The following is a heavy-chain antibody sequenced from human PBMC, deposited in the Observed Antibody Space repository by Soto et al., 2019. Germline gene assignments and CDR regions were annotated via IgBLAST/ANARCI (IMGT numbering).Heavy chain of an antibody. CDR2: ISSYNGNT. D-gene: IGHD3-22*01. J-gene: IGHJ4*02. CDR3: ARGYYYDSSGYALYYFHY. V-gene: IGHV1-18*01. CDR1: GYTFTSYA. Sequence: GASVKVSCKASGYTFTSYAISWVRQAPGQGLEWMGWISSYNGNTNYAQKLQGRVTVTTDTSTSTAYMELRSLRSDDTAVYYCARGYYYDSSGYALYYFHYWGQGTLVTSPQ.